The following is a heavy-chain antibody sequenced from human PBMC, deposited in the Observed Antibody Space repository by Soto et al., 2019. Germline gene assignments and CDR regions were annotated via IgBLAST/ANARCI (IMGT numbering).Heavy chain of an antibody. Sequence: EVQLVESGGTLVQPGGSLRLSCAVSGFTFNNHWMHWVRQAPGKGLVWVSHINSDGTIKTYADSVKGRFTVSRDNAKNTLYLQMESLRAEDTALYFCARGDGSETHSNYHFYGLDVWGQGTPVTVSS. J-gene: IGHJ6*02. CDR2: INSDGTIK. V-gene: IGHV3-74*01. D-gene: IGHD3-10*01. CDR1: GFTFNNHW. CDR3: ARGDGSETHSNYHFYGLDV.